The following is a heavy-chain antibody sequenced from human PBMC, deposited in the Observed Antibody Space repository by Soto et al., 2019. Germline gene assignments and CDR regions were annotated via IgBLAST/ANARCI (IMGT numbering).Heavy chain of an antibody. Sequence: ETLSLTCAGYVGSFSGYDWSWIRQPPGKGLEWIGEINHSGSTNYNPSLKSRVTISVDTSKNQFSLKLSSVTAADTAVYYCARSGYSSSWYSSNFDYWGQGTLVTVS. J-gene: IGHJ4*02. D-gene: IGHD6-13*01. CDR2: INHSGST. CDR1: VGSFSGYD. V-gene: IGHV4-34*01. CDR3: ARSGYSSSWYSSNFDY.